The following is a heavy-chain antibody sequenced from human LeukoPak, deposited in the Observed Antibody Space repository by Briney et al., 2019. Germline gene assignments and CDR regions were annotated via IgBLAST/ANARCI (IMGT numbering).Heavy chain of an antibody. J-gene: IGHJ4*02. CDR3: AKGHPKLRYFDWLFNY. CDR1: GFTFSSYA. Sequence: GGSLRLSCAASGFTFSSYAMSWVRQAPGKGLEWVSAISGSGGSTYYADSVKGRITISRDNSKNTLYLQMNSLRAEDTAVYYCAKGHPKLRYFDWLFNYWGQGTLVTVSS. V-gene: IGHV3-23*01. CDR2: ISGSGGST. D-gene: IGHD3-9*01.